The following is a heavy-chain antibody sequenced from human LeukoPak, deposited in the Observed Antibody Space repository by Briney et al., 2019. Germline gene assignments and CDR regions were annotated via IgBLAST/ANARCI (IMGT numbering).Heavy chain of an antibody. Sequence: PSETLSLTCNVSGGSMSSNYWSWSRQSPGKGLEWIGYIYYSGSTDYNPSLKSRVTISVDRSKNQFSLRLGSVPAADPAVYYCARGYNRQSNPFDYWGQGTLVTVSS. CDR3: ARGYNRQSNPFDY. V-gene: IGHV4-59*01. CDR2: IYYSGST. D-gene: IGHD1-1*01. CDR1: GGSMSSNY. J-gene: IGHJ4*02.